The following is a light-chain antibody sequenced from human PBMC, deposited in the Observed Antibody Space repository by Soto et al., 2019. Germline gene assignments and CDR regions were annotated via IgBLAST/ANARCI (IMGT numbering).Light chain of an antibody. Sequence: QSVLTQPPSVSAAAGQKVTISCSGSSSNIGNNYVSWYQQFPGTAPKLLIYDSNKRPSGIPDRFSGSKSGTSATLGITGLQTGDEADYYCETWDSSLSGGVFGGGTQLTVL. CDR2: DSN. CDR3: ETWDSSLSGGV. V-gene: IGLV1-51*01. J-gene: IGLJ3*02. CDR1: SSNIGNNY.